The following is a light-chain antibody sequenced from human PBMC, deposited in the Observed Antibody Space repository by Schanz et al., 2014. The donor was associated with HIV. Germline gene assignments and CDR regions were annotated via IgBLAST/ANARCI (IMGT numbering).Light chain of an antibody. CDR2: DVT. CDR1: SSDVGADNS. Sequence: QSALTQPASVSGSPGQSITISCTGTSSDVGADNSVSWYQQHPGRAPRLLVYDVTYRPSGVSNRFSGSKSGNTASLTISGLQAEDEADYYCCSYAGSYTYVFGTGTKLTVL. CDR3: CSYAGSYTYV. V-gene: IGLV2-14*03. J-gene: IGLJ1*01.